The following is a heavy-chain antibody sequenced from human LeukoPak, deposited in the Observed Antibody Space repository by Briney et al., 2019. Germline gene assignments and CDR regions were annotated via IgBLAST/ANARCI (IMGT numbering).Heavy chain of an antibody. CDR1: GGSISSSSYY. D-gene: IGHD3-10*01. CDR2: IYYSGST. V-gene: IGHV4-39*07. Sequence: PSETLSLTCTVSGGSISSSSYYWGWIRQPPGKGLEWIGSIYYSGSTYYNPSLKSRVTISVDTSKNQFSLKLSSVTAADTAVYYCARMDDYYGLGSFDYWGQGTLVTVSS. CDR3: ARMDDYYGLGSFDY. J-gene: IGHJ4*02.